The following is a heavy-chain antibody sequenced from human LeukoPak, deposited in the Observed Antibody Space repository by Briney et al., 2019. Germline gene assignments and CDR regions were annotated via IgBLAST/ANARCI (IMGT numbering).Heavy chain of an antibody. Sequence: ASVTVSCKASGYTFTSYGISWVRQAPGQGLGWMGWISAYNGNTNYAQKLQGRVTMTTDTSTSTAYMELRSLRSDDTAVYYCARDADIVVVVAATSNNWFDPWGQGTLVTVSS. J-gene: IGHJ5*02. D-gene: IGHD2-15*01. CDR3: ARDADIVVVVAATSNNWFDP. V-gene: IGHV1-18*01. CDR2: ISAYNGNT. CDR1: GYTFTSYG.